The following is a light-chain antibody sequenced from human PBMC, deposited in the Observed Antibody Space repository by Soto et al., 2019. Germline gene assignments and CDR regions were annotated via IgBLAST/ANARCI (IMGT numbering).Light chain of an antibody. J-gene: IGKJ2*01. CDR1: QSLVYSDGNTY. Sequence: DVVMTQSPLSLPVTLGQPASISCRSRQSLVYSDGNTYLNWFQQRPGQSTRRPIYKVSNRDSGDPDRFGGSGSGTDFTLKISMVEAEDVGVYYCVQGTHWPEYTFGQGTKLEIK. CDR3: VQGTHWPEYT. V-gene: IGKV2-30*01. CDR2: KVS.